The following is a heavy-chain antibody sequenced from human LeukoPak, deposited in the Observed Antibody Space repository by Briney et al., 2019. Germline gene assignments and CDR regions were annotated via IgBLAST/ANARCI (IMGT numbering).Heavy chain of an antibody. CDR1: GFTFTKAW. CDR3: TTGTWIQLWLADY. D-gene: IGHD5-18*01. J-gene: IGHJ4*02. CDR2: INPSSDGGTT. Sequence: GGSLRLSCAASGFTFTKAWMSWGRQAPGKGLEWVGHINPSSDGGTTDYAAPVKGRFSISRDDSKNTLHLQMNRLKTEDTAVYYCTTGTWIQLWLADYWGQGTLVTVSS. V-gene: IGHV3-15*01.